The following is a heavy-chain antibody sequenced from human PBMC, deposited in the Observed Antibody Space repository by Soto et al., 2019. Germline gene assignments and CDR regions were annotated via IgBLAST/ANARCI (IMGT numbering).Heavy chain of an antibody. CDR2: INHSGST. V-gene: IGHV4-34*01. D-gene: IGHD2-15*01. CDR3: ARGLPQDYYGMDV. J-gene: IGHJ6*02. Sequence: QVQLQQWGAGLLKPSETLSLTCAVYGGSFSGYYWSWIRQPPGKGLEWIGEINHSGSTNYNPSLKSRVTIAVDTSKNQFSLKLSSVTAADTAVYYCARGLPQDYYGMDVWGQGTTVTVSS. CDR1: GGSFSGYY.